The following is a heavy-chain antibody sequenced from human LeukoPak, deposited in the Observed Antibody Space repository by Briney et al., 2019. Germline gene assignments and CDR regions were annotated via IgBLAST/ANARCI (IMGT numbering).Heavy chain of an antibody. Sequence: PSETLYLTCTVSGGYIGSYYWSWIRQAAGKGLEWIGRIHTSENTDYNPSLKSRVTMSVDMSTSQFALRLTSVTAADTAVYYCAREGDYGDYSKSFYYMDVWGKGTTVTVSS. CDR1: GGYIGSYY. D-gene: IGHD4-17*01. CDR3: AREGDYGDYSKSFYYMDV. J-gene: IGHJ6*03. CDR2: IHTSENT. V-gene: IGHV4-4*07.